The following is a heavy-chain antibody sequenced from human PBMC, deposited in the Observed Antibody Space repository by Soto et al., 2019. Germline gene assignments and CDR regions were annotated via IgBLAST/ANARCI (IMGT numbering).Heavy chain of an antibody. D-gene: IGHD2-8*01. CDR2: IVVGSGNT. V-gene: IGHV1-58*01. CDR3: AAGPDSVRPFDY. J-gene: IGHJ4*02. Sequence: GASVKVSCKASGFTFTSSAVQWVRQARGQRLEWIGWIVVGSGNTNYAQKFQERVTITRDMSTSTAYMELSSLRSEDTAVYYCAAGPDSVRPFDYWGQGTLVTVSS. CDR1: GFTFTSSA.